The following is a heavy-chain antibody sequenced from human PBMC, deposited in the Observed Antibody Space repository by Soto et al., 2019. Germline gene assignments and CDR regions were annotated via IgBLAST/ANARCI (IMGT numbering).Heavy chain of an antibody. Sequence: VGSLRLSCVASGFTFSSYSMSWVRQAPGKGLEWVSGFRAGGDDGTTYYADSVKGRFTISRDNSKNTLFLQMNSLGAEDTAIYYCAKKVNSGSGSQYFDYFGQGTLVTVSS. CDR1: GFTFSSYS. D-gene: IGHD3-10*01. CDR2: FRAGGDDGTT. J-gene: IGHJ4*02. V-gene: IGHV3-23*01. CDR3: AKKVNSGSGSQYFDY.